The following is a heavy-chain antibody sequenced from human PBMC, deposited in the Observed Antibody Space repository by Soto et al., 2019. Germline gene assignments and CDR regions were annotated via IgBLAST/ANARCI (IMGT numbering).Heavy chain of an antibody. V-gene: IGHV4-34*01. CDR1: GGSFSDDASSSDWY. Sequence: SETLSLTCAVYGGSFSDDASSSDWYWNWIRQSPGKGLEWIGEIDRSGRTKYNPSLKSRVSISVDTSKNQFSLKLSSVTAADTAVYYCVGWVLEWLLKDNWFDPWGQGTLVTVSS. J-gene: IGHJ5*02. CDR2: IDRSGRT. CDR3: VGWVLEWLLKDNWFDP. D-gene: IGHD3-3*01.